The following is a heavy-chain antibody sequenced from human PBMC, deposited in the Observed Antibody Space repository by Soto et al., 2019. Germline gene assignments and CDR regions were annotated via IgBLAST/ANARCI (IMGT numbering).Heavy chain of an antibody. CDR2: ISSGSSDT. Sequence: GGSLRLSCEASGFTFSRVSMSWVRQVPGKGLEWVASISSGSSDTWYADSVKGRFIISRDNAQNSLFLQMSTLRPEDTAMYYCARVAYWGPGTQVTVSS. V-gene: IGHV3-21*01. CDR1: GFTFSRVS. CDR3: ARVAY. J-gene: IGHJ4*02.